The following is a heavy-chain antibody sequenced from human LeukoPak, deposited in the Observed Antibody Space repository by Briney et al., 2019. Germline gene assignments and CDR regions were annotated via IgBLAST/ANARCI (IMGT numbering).Heavy chain of an antibody. V-gene: IGHV4-34*01. Sequence: SETLSLTCAVYGGSFSGYYWSWIRQPPGKGLERIGEINHSGSTNYNPSLKSRVTISVDTSKNQFSLKLSSVTAADTAVYYCARVGSSGYYDETRGALDIWGQGTMVTVSS. D-gene: IGHD3-22*01. J-gene: IGHJ3*02. CDR1: GGSFSGYY. CDR3: ARVGSSGYYDETRGALDI. CDR2: INHSGST.